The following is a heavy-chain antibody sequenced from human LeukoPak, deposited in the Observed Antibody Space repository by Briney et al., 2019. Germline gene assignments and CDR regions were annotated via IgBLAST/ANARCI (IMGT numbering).Heavy chain of an antibody. V-gene: IGHV1-2*02. CDR3: ARGPNYYDSSGFHYRD. CDR2: INPHNGDT. J-gene: IGHJ4*02. D-gene: IGHD3-22*01. Sequence: ASVKVSCKASGYTFTGYYIHWLRQAPGQRPEWMGWINPHNGDTNYRQTFQGRVTMTSDTSISTAYMELSSLISDDTAVYYCARGPNYYDSSGFHYRDWGQGTLVTVSS. CDR1: GYTFTGYY.